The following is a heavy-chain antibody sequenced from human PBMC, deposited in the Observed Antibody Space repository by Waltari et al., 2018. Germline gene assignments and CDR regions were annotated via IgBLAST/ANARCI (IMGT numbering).Heavy chain of an antibody. V-gene: IGHV3-7*04. CDR3: ARITRNSPPDY. D-gene: IGHD1-20*01. CDR2: IKQDGSEK. J-gene: IGHJ4*02. Sequence: EVQLVESGGGLVQPGGSLRLSCAASGFTFSNYWMNWVRQAPGKGLELVANIKQDGSEKKYVDSVKGRFTISRDNAKNSLYLQMSSLRAEDTALYYCARITRNSPPDYWGQGTLVTVSS. CDR1: GFTFSNYW.